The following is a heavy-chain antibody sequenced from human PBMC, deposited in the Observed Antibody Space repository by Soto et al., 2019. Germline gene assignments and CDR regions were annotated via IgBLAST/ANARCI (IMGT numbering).Heavy chain of an antibody. CDR2: ISSSGSTI. J-gene: IGHJ4*02. CDR1: GFTFSSYS. D-gene: IGHD7-27*01. V-gene: IGHV3-11*01. CDR3: ARDWASGLDY. Sequence: GGSLRLSCAASGFTFSSYSMSWVRQAPGKGLEWVSYISSSGSTIYYADSVKGRFTISRDNAKNSLYLQMNSLRSEDTAVYYCARDWASGLDYWGQGTLVTVSS.